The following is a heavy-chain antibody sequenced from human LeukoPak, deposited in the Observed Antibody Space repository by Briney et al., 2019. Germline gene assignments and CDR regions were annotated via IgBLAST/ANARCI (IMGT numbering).Heavy chain of an antibody. J-gene: IGHJ4*02. Sequence: SETLSLTCTVSGGSISSSSYYWGWIRQPPGKGLEWIGSIYYSGSTYYNPSLKSRVTISVDTSKNQFSLKLSSVTAADTAVYYCARARSIAAARDWGQGTLVTVSS. CDR3: ARARSIAAARD. CDR1: GGSISSSSYY. D-gene: IGHD6-13*01. CDR2: IYYSGST. V-gene: IGHV4-39*07.